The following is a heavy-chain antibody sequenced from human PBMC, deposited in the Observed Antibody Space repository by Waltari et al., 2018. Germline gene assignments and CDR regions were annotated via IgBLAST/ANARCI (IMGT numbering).Heavy chain of an antibody. J-gene: IGHJ4*02. Sequence: SGFTFSSYDMHWVRQATGKGLEWVSAIGTAGDTYYPGSVKGRFTISRENAKNSLYLQMNSLRAGDTAVYYCARGASAGQLDYWGQGTLVTVSS. V-gene: IGHV3-13*01. CDR3: ARGASAGQLDY. CDR2: IGTAGDT. CDR1: GFTFSSYD. D-gene: IGHD6-13*01.